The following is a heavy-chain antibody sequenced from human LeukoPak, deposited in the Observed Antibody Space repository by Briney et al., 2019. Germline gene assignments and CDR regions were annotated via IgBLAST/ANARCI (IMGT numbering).Heavy chain of an antibody. CDR1: GFTFSRSD. CDR3: ANDHGYFDY. Sequence: GGSLRLSCEASGFTFSRSDMIWVRQAPGKGLEWVSIISASGGSTFYADSVKGRFTISRDDSKNTLYLQMNSLRAEDTAVYYCANDHGYFDYWGQGTLVTVSS. V-gene: IGHV3-23*01. J-gene: IGHJ4*02. CDR2: ISASGGST.